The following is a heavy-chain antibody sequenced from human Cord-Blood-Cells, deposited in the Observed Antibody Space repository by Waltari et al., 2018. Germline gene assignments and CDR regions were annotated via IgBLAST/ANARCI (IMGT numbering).Heavy chain of an antibody. V-gene: IGHV1-24*01. CDR1: GYTLTELS. CDR3: ATETGTTAFDI. J-gene: IGHJ3*02. D-gene: IGHD1-7*01. Sequence: QVQLVQSGAEVKKPGASVKVSCKVSGYTLTELSMHLVRQAPGQGLECMGGVDPEEGEKIYAQKFQGRGTMTEDTSTDTAYMELSSLRSEDTAVYYCATETGTTAFDIWGQGTMVTVSS. CDR2: VDPEEGEK.